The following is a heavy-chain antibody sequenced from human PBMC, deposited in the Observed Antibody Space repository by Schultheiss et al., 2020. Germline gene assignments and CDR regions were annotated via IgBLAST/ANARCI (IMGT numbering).Heavy chain of an antibody. V-gene: IGHV4-59*12. CDR1: GGSISSYY. J-gene: IGHJ4*02. CDR3: ARSDGYNFDS. CDR2: IYHSGST. Sequence: SETLSLTCTVSGGSISSYYWSWIRQPPGKGLEWIGYIYHSGSTYYNPSLQGRITISVDTSKNQFSLKLSSVTAADTAVYYCARSDGYNFDSWGQGTLVTVSS. D-gene: IGHD5-24*01.